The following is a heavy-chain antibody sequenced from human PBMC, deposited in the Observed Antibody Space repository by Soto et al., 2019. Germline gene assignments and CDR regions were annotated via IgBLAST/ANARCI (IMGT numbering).Heavy chain of an antibody. CDR3: ARKQVVAATLRFDS. CDR1: GGSISSGDYY. V-gene: IGHV4-30-4*01. Sequence: SETLSLTCTVSGGSISSGDYYWSWIRQPPGKGLEWIGYIYYSESTYYNPSLKSRVTISVDTSKNQFSLKLSSVTAADTAVYYCARKQVVAATLRFDSWGQGSLVTVSS. CDR2: IYYSEST. J-gene: IGHJ5*01. D-gene: IGHD2-15*01.